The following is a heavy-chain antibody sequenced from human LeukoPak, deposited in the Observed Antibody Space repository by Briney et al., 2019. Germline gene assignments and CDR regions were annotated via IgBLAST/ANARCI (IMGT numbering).Heavy chain of an antibody. D-gene: IGHD2-15*01. CDR2: IYPGDSDT. V-gene: IGHV5-51*01. CDR1: GYSFTSYW. J-gene: IGHJ4*02. Sequence: PGESLKISCKGSGYSFTSYWIGWVRPMPGKGLEWMGIIYPGDSDTRYSPSFQGQVTISADKSISTAYLQWSSLKASDTAMYYCARLGGYCSGGSCYGLYYFDYWGQGTLVTVSS. CDR3: ARLGGYCSGGSCYGLYYFDY.